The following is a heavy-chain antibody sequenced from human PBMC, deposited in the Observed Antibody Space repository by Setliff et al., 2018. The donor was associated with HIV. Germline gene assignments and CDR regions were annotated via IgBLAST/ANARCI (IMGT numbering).Heavy chain of an antibody. D-gene: IGHD3-22*01. J-gene: IGHJ2*01. CDR1: GGSISSSSYY. CDR2: IYYSGDS. V-gene: IGHV4-39*07. Sequence: SETLSLTCTVSGGSISSSSYYWDWIRQPPGKGLEWTATIYYSGDSHYNPSLKSRVTISVDTSKNQFSLKLNSVTAADTAVYYCARAKYYYDTSAYYGSRDWYFDLWGRGTLVTVSS. CDR3: ARAKYYYDTSAYYGSRDWYFDL.